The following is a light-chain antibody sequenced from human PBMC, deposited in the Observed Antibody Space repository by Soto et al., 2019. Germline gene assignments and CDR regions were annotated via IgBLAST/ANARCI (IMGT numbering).Light chain of an antibody. J-gene: IGKJ5*01. CDR2: GAS. CDR3: QQYDSSPIT. V-gene: IGKV3-20*01. CDR1: QSVSSSY. Sequence: EIVLTQSPGTLSLSPGESATLSCRASQSVSSSYLAWYQQKPGQAPRLLIYGASSRATGIPDRFSGSGSGTDFTLTISRLEPEDFEVYYCQQYDSSPITFGQGTRLEIK.